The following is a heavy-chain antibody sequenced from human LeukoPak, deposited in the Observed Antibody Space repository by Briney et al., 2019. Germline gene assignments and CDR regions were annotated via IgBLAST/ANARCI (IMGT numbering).Heavy chain of an antibody. J-gene: IGHJ4*02. D-gene: IGHD3-10*01. CDR3: ARASSYYASGSYSDY. Sequence: GGSLRLSCAASGFTFDDYGMTWVRQAPGKGLEWVSGINWNGGSIVYADSVKGRFTISRDNAKNSLYLQMNSLRAEDTALYYCARASSYYASGSYSDYWGQGTLVTVSS. CDR2: INWNGGSI. V-gene: IGHV3-20*04. CDR1: GFTFDDYG.